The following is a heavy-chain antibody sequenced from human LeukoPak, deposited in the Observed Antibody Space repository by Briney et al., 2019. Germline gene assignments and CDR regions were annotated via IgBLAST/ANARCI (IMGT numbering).Heavy chain of an antibody. J-gene: IGHJ4*02. Sequence: GASVKVSCKASGYTFTSYGISWVRQAPGQGLEWMGWISAYNGNTHYAQKLQGRVTMTTDTSTSTAYMELRSLRSDDTAVYYCARDFRSYDSSGYHWWGQGTLVTVSS. D-gene: IGHD3-22*01. V-gene: IGHV1-18*01. CDR3: ARDFRSYDSSGYHW. CDR1: GYTFTSYG. CDR2: ISAYNGNT.